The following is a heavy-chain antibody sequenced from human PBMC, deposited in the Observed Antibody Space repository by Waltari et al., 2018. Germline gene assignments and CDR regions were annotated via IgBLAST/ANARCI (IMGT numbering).Heavy chain of an antibody. D-gene: IGHD6-13*01. J-gene: IGHJ4*02. Sequence: QVQLVESGGGVVQPGRSLRLSCAASGFTFSTYGMHWVRQAPGKGLEWVAVISYDGSNKYYADSVKGRFTISRDNSKNTLYLQMNSLIAEDTAVYYCAKDRFSSSWAPSDYWGQGTLVTVSS. V-gene: IGHV3-30*18. CDR3: AKDRFSSSWAPSDY. CDR2: ISYDGSNK. CDR1: GFTFSTYG.